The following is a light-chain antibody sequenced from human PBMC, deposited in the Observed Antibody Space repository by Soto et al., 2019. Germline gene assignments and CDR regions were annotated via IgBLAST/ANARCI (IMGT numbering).Light chain of an antibody. Sequence: DIQMTQSPSSLSASIGDRVTITCRASEGISNYVAWFQQKPGKVPKLLIYAASTSQSGVPSRFRGSGSGTDFTLTISSLQPDDVASYFCQKYNSGGPLTFGGGTKVDIK. CDR2: AAS. J-gene: IGKJ4*01. CDR1: EGISNY. CDR3: QKYNSGGPLT. V-gene: IGKV1-27*01.